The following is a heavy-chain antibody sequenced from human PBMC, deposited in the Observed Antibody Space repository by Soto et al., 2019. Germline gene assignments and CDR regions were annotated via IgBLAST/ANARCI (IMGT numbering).Heavy chain of an antibody. CDR2: ILVDERT. CDR3: AKATATGGGAFDI. V-gene: IGHV3-23*01. CDR1: GFICSSYD. Sequence: PGESLKISCAASGFICSSYDMSCVRQAPGKGLEWVSTILVDERTFYVDSVKGRFTISRDSSQNTVYLQMNSLTAGDTALYYCAKATATGGGAFDICGQGTMVTVSS. D-gene: IGHD2-8*02. J-gene: IGHJ3*02.